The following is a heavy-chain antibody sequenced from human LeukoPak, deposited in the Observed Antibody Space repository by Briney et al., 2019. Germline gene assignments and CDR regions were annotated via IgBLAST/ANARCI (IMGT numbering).Heavy chain of an antibody. J-gene: IGHJ5*02. V-gene: IGHV4-34*01. Sequence: PSETLSLTCAVYGGSFSGYYWSWIRQPPGKGLEWIGEINHSGSTNYNPSLKSRVTISVDTSKNQFSLKLSSVTAADTAVYYCARAYRVSTYNWFDPWGQGTLVTASS. CDR3: ARAYRVSTYNWFDP. D-gene: IGHD1-14*01. CDR2: INHSGST. CDR1: GGSFSGYY.